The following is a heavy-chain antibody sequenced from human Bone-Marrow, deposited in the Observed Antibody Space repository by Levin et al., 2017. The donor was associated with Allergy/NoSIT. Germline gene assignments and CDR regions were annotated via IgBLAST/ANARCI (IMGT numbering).Heavy chain of an antibody. CDR1: GFTFSSYA. J-gene: IGHJ4*02. Sequence: GGSLRLSCAASGFTFSSYAMSWVRQAPGKGLEWVSAISGSGGSTYYADSVKGRFTISRDNSKNTLYLQMNSLRAEDTAVYYCAKDPLAIYGSGSYGPLDYWGQGTLVTVSS. CDR2: ISGSGGST. CDR3: AKDPLAIYGSGSYGPLDY. D-gene: IGHD3-10*01. V-gene: IGHV3-23*01.